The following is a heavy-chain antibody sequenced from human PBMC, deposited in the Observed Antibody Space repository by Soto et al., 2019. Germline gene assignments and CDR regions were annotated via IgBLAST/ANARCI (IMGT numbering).Heavy chain of an antibody. V-gene: IGHV1-18*01. CDR2: ISAYNGNT. CDR1: GYTFTSNG. J-gene: IGHJ5*02. D-gene: IGHD2-8*01. CDR3: ARVGCTNGVCYFGWFDP. Sequence: ASVKVSCKASGYTFTSNGISWVRQAPGQGLEWMGWISAYNGNTNYAQKLQGRVTMTTDTSTSTAYMELRSLRSDDTAVYYCARVGCTNGVCYFGWFDPWGQGTLVTVSS.